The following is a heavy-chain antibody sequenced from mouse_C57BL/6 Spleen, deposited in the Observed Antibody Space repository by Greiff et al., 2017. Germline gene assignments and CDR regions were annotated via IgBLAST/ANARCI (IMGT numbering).Heavy chain of an antibody. V-gene: IGHV1-64*01. D-gene: IGHD1-1*01. CDR3: ARYYGSSGFDY. J-gene: IGHJ2*01. CDR1: GYTFTSYW. CDR2: IHPNSGST. Sequence: QVQLQQSGAELVKPGASVKLSCKASGYTFTSYWMHWVKQRPGQGLEWIGMIHPNSGSTNYNEKFKSKATLTVDKSASTAYMQLSSLTSEDSAVYYCARYYGSSGFDYWGQGTTLTVSS.